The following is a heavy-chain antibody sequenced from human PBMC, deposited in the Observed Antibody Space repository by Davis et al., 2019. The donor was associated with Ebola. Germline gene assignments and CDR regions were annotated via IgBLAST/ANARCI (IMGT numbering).Heavy chain of an antibody. CDR1: GYTFTTYW. V-gene: IGHV5-51*01. J-gene: IGHJ4*02. CDR3: AIHLRYSSGYVDS. D-gene: IGHD6-19*01. CDR2: IYPGDSDT. Sequence: GESLKISCQGSGYTFTTYWIAWVRQMPGKGLEWMGIIYPGDSDTRYSPSFQGQVTFSADKSISTVYLQWRSLKASDTAMYYCAIHLRYSSGYVDSWGQGTLVTVSS.